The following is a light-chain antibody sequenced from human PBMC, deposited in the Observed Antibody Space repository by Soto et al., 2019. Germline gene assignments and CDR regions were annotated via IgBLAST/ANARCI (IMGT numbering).Light chain of an antibody. CDR3: QVWDSRRDQCV. CDR1: NIGDKD. CDR2: DST. V-gene: IGLV3-21*02. Sequence: SYALAQPPSVSVAPRQTARITCGGKNIGDKDVHWYQQKPGQAPVLVVYDSTHRPSGVPERFSGSNSGNTASLTISGVEAGDEADYYCQVWDSRRDQCVFGGGTKLTVL. J-gene: IGLJ3*02.